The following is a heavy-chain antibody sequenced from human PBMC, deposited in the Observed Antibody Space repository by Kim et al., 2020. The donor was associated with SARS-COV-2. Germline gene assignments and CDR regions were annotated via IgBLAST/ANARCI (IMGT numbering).Heavy chain of an antibody. CDR2: ISSSGSTI. CDR3: ARETGAPYGDPKFDY. D-gene: IGHD4-17*01. V-gene: IGHV3-48*03. J-gene: IGHJ4*02. CDR1: GFTFSSYE. Sequence: GGSLRLSCAASGFTFSSYEMNWVRQAPGKGLEWVSYISSSGSTIYYADSVKGRFTISRDNAKNSLYLQMNSLRAEDTAVYYCARETGAPYGDPKFDYWGQGTLVTVSS.